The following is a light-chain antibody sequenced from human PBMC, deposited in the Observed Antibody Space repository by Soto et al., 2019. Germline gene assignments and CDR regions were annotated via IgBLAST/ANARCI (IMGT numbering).Light chain of an antibody. CDR1: QDINRW. CDR2: SAS. Sequence: DIQMTQSPSSVSASVGDRVTISCRASQDINRWLAWHQQKPGEAPNLLIFSASSLQSGVPSKFSGSGSGTDFTLTITNLQHEDVATYYCQQAHSFPLTFGPGTKVDLK. CDR3: QQAHSFPLT. V-gene: IGKV1-12*01. J-gene: IGKJ3*01.